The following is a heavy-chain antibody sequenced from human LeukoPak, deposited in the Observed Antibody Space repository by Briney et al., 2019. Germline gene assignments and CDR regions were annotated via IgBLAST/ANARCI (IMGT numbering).Heavy chain of an antibody. CDR1: GFTFSSYT. V-gene: IGHV3-30-3*01. CDR3: ARTYYYDRSGYYDNWFDP. Sequence: GGSLRLSCAASGFTFSSYTMHWVRQAPGKGLEWISLLSYDGSNDYYADSVKGRFSISRDNSRNTLYLQMDSLRAEDTAVYYCARTYYYDRSGYYDNWFDPWSQGTLVTVAS. D-gene: IGHD3-22*01. CDR2: LSYDGSND. J-gene: IGHJ5*02.